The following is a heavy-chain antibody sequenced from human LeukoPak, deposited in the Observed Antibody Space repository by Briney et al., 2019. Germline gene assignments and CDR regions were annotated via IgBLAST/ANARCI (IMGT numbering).Heavy chain of an antibody. J-gene: IGHJ4*02. CDR3: TTDFIRYCSSTSCYASFGY. Sequence: GGSLRLSCAASGFTFSNAWMSWVRQAPGKGLEWVGRIKSKTDGGTTDYAAPVKGRFTISRDDSKSTLYLQMNSLKTEDTAVYYCTTDFIRYCSSTSCYASFGYWGQGTLVTVSS. CDR2: IKSKTDGGTT. V-gene: IGHV3-15*01. D-gene: IGHD2-2*01. CDR1: GFTFSNAW.